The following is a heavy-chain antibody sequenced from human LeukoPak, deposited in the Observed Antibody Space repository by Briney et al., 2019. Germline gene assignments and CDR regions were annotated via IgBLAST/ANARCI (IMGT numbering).Heavy chain of an antibody. D-gene: IGHD1-20*01. J-gene: IGHJ5*02. CDR1: GFTFDSYW. Sequence: GGSLRLSCAASGFTFDSYWMSWVRQAPGKGLEWVANIKQDGNEKYYVDSVKGRFTISRDNSKNTLYLQMNSLRVEDTAVYYCAKDYGIKGTGGAWLDPWGQGALVTVSS. CDR2: IKQDGNEK. CDR3: AKDYGIKGTGGAWLDP. V-gene: IGHV3-7*01.